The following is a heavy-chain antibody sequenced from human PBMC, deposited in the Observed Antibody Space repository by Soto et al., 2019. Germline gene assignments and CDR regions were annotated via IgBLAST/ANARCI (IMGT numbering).Heavy chain of an antibody. V-gene: IGHV3-23*01. Sequence: ESLKISCSASGFIFSSYWMSWLRQAPGKGLEWVASMNEYGGSTYYADSVKGRFTISRDNSKSTLYLQMNSLRAEDTALYYCAKGRSYYYYYGVDVWGQGTTVTVSS. J-gene: IGHJ6*02. CDR3: AKGRSYYYYYGVDV. CDR1: GFIFSSYW. CDR2: MNEYGGST.